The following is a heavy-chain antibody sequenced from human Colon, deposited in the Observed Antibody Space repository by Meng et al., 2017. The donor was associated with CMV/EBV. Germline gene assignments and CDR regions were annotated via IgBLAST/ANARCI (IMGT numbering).Heavy chain of an antibody. D-gene: IGHD2-21*01. CDR1: GVTASSSY. J-gene: IGHJ6*02. CDR2: LYSGGSR. Sequence: GESLKISCAVSGVTASSSYISWVRQAPGKGLEWVSLLYSGGSRYYADSVKGRFSISSDSSKNTLYLQMNSLRAEDTALYYCAKDLAAGLLMIGLKNHGYGMDVWGQGTTVTVSS. CDR3: AKDLAAGLLMIGLKNHGYGMDV. V-gene: IGHV3-53*05.